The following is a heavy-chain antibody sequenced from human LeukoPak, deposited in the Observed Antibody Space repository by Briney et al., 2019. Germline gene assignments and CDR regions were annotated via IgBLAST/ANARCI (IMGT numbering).Heavy chain of an antibody. D-gene: IGHD3-3*02. V-gene: IGHV4-34*01. CDR1: GGSFSGYY. CDR3: ARGRRVLAPNWFDP. CDR2: INHSGST. J-gene: IGHJ5*02. Sequence: SETLSLTCAVYGGSFSGYYWSWIRQPPGKRLEWIGEINHSGSTNYNPSLKSRVTISVDTSKNQFSLKLSSVTAADTAVYYCARGRRVLAPNWFDPWGQGTLVTVSS.